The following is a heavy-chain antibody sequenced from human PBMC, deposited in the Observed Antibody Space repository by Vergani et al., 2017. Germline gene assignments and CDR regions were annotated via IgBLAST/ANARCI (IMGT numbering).Heavy chain of an antibody. CDR2: INHSGST. Sequence: QVQLQQWGAGLLKPSETLSLTCAVYGGSFSGYYWSWIRQPPGKGLEWSGEINHSGSTNYNPSLKSRVTISVDTSKNQFSLKLSSVTAADTAVYYCARGGGTGFDYWGQGTLVTVSS. CDR1: GGSFSGYY. J-gene: IGHJ4*02. V-gene: IGHV4-34*01. D-gene: IGHD2-8*02. CDR3: ARGGGTGFDY.